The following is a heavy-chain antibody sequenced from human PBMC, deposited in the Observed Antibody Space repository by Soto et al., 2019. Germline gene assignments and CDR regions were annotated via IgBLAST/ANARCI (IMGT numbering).Heavy chain of an antibody. CDR3: AHKGGRGAAMDV. J-gene: IGHJ6*02. Sequence: QITLKESGPTLVKPTQTLTLTCTFSGFSLSSSGVGVGWIRQPPGKALEWLALIYWDDDERYSPSLKSRLTITKDTSKNQVVLTLTNMDPVDTATYLCAHKGGRGAAMDVWGQGTTVIVSS. D-gene: IGHD2-15*01. CDR1: GFSLSSSGVG. V-gene: IGHV2-5*02. CDR2: IYWDDDE.